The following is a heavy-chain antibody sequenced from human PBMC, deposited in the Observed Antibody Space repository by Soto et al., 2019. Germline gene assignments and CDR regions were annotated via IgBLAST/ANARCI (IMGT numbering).Heavy chain of an antibody. D-gene: IGHD6-25*01. CDR3: AKFIYAAEPPDYYYYYGMDV. CDR2: ISSSSSYI. J-gene: IGHJ6*02. Sequence: GGSLRLSCAASGFTFSSYSMNWVRQAPGKGLEWVSSISSSSSYIYYADSVKGRFTISRDNSKNTLYLQMNSLRAEDTAVYYCAKFIYAAEPPDYYYYYGMDVWGQGTTVTVSS. V-gene: IGHV3-21*04. CDR1: GFTFSSYS.